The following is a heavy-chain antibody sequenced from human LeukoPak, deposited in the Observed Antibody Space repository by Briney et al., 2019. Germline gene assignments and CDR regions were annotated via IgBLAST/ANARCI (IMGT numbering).Heavy chain of an antibody. CDR2: ISGSGGST. D-gene: IGHD6-13*01. Sequence: PGGSLRLSCAASGFTFSSYAMSWVRQAPGKGLEWVSAISGSGGSTYYADSVKGRFTISRDNSKNTLYLQMNSLRAEDTAVYYCARYWYSSSHRGNVDPWGQGTLVTVSS. J-gene: IGHJ5*02. CDR3: ARYWYSSSHRGNVDP. CDR1: GFTFSSYA. V-gene: IGHV3-23*01.